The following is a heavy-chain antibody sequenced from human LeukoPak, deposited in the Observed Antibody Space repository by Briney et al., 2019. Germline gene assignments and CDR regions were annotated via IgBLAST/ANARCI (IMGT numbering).Heavy chain of an antibody. CDR2: IYSAST. D-gene: IGHD6-19*01. V-gene: IGHV4-59*01. CDR3: ARGRTSGGYPHFDY. J-gene: IGHJ4*02. Sequence: ASQTLSLTCTVSGGSIYSYYWTWIRQPPGKGLEWIAYIYSASTNYNPSLKSRATITVDTSRNQFSLKLRSVTAADMAVYYCARGRTSGGYPHFDYWGQGIQVTVSS. CDR1: GGSIYSYY.